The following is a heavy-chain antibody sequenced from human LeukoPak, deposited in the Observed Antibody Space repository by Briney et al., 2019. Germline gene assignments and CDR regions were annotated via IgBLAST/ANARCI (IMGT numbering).Heavy chain of an antibody. CDR3: ARDATHCSGGRCYDVFDS. CDR2: IRRDGSEE. D-gene: IGHD2-15*01. J-gene: IGHJ4*02. CDR1: GFTFSSYA. Sequence: GGSLRLSCAASGFTFSSYAMTWVRQAPGKGLEWVANIRRDGSEEHYVDSVEGRFSISRDNAKNSLYLQMNSLRAEDTAVYYCARDATHCSGGRCYDVFDSWGQGTLVTVSS. V-gene: IGHV3-7*01.